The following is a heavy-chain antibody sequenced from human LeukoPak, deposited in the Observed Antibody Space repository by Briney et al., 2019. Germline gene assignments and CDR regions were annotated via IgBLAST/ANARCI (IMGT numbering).Heavy chain of an antibody. CDR1: GFTFSSYS. V-gene: IGHV3-21*01. J-gene: IGHJ4*02. CDR3: ARDSRPYDYVWGSYRRPLIDY. D-gene: IGHD3-16*02. CDR2: ISSSSSYI. Sequence: GGSLRLSCAASGFTFSSYSMNWVRQAPGKGLEWVSSISSSSSYIYYADSVKGRFTISGDNAKNSLYLQMNSLRAEDTAVYYCARDSRPYDYVWGSYRRPLIDYWGQGTLVTVSS.